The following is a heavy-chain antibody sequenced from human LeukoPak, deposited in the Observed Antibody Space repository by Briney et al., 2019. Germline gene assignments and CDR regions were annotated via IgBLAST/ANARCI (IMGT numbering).Heavy chain of an antibody. CDR2: ISSSSSYI. CDR1: GFTFSSYS. Sequence: GGSLRLSCAASGFTFSSYSMNWVRQAPGKGLEWVSSISSSSSYIYYADSVKSRFTISRDNAKNSPYLQMNSLRAEDTAVYYCAELGITMIGGVWGKGTTVTISS. V-gene: IGHV3-21*01. CDR3: AELGITMIGGV. D-gene: IGHD3-10*02. J-gene: IGHJ6*04.